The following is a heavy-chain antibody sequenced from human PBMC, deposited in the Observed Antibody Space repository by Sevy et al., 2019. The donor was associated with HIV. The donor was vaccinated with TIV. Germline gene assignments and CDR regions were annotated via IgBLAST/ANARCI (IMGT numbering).Heavy chain of an antibody. CDR1: GFTFSSYS. J-gene: IGHJ4*02. V-gene: IGHV3-21*01. CDR3: ARGAHSNGNY. D-gene: IGHD3-22*01. Sequence: GGYLRLSCAASGFTFSSYSMNWVRQAPGKGLEWVSSISSSSSYIYYADSVKGRFTISRDNAKNSLYLQMNSLRAEDTAVYYCARGAHSNGNYWGQGTLVTVSS. CDR2: ISSSSSYI.